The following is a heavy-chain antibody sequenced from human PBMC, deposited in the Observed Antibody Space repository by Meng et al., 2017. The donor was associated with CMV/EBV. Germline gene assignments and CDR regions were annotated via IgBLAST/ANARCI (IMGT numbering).Heavy chain of an antibody. Sequence: GGSLRLSCAASGFTLSSYEMNWVRQAPGKGLEWVSYISSSGSTIYYADSVKGRFTISRDNAKNSLYLQMNSLRAEDTAVYYCARVGRWEGYGMDVWGQGTTVTVSS. CDR2: ISSSGSTI. J-gene: IGHJ6*02. CDR1: GFTLSSYE. V-gene: IGHV3-48*03. D-gene: IGHD4-23*01. CDR3: ARVGRWEGYGMDV.